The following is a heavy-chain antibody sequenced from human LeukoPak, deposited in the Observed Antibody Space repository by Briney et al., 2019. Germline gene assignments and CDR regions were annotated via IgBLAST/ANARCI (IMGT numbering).Heavy chain of an antibody. CDR3: ARAIGGSGSYYDS. V-gene: IGHV3-33*01. J-gene: IGHJ4*02. Sequence: GGSLRLSCAASGFTFSNYGMHWVRQAPGKGLEWVAVIWYDGDSKYYADSVKGRFTISRDNAKNALSLQLNSLRDEDTAVYYCARAIGGSGSYYDSWGQGTLVTVSS. D-gene: IGHD3-10*01. CDR2: IWYDGDSK. CDR1: GFTFSNYG.